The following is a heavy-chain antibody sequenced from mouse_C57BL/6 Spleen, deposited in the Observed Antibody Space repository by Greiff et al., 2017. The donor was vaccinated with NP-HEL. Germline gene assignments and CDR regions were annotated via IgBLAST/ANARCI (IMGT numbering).Heavy chain of an antibody. J-gene: IGHJ4*01. D-gene: IGHD2-10*02. Sequence: QVQLQQPGAELVKPGASVKVSCKASGYTFTSYWMHWVKQRPGQGLEWIGRIHPSDGDTTYKQKFKGKATLTVDKSSSTAYMQLSSLTSEDSAVYYCAVWQGRYAMDYWGQGTSVTVSS. CDR3: AVWQGRYAMDY. CDR2: IHPSDGDT. V-gene: IGHV1-74*01. CDR1: GYTFTSYW.